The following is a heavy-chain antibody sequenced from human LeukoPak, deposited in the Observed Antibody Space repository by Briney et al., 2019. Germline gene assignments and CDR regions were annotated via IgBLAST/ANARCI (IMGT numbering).Heavy chain of an antibody. CDR1: GGSISSSSYY. V-gene: IGHV4-39*07. Sequence: PSETLSLTCTVSGGSISSSSYYWGWIRQPPGKGLEWIGSIYYSGSTYYNPSLKSRVTISVDTSKNQFSLKLSSVTAADTAVYYCARDPPYSYGSRGLDYWGQGTLVTVSS. J-gene: IGHJ4*02. CDR2: IYYSGST. CDR3: ARDPPYSYGSRGLDY. D-gene: IGHD5-18*01.